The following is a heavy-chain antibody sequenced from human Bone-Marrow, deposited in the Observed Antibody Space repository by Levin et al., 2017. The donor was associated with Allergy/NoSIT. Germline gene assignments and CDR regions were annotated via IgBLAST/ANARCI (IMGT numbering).Heavy chain of an antibody. CDR1: GFTVSSNY. V-gene: IGHV3-53*01. Sequence: GESLKISCAASGFTVSSNYMSWVRQAPGKGLEWVSVIYSGGSTYYADSVKGRFTISRDNSKNTLYLQMNSLRAEDTAVYYCAREIGNEGSNYYYYGMDVWGQGTTVTVSS. CDR2: IYSGGST. D-gene: IGHD4-23*01. CDR3: AREIGNEGSNYYYYGMDV. J-gene: IGHJ6*02.